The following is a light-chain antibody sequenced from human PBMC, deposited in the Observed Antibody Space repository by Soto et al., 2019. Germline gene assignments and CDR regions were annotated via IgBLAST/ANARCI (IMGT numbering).Light chain of an antibody. V-gene: IGLV7-46*01. CDR1: XXAVTSGHY. Sequence: QTVVTXXXSLTXSPXGTXXLTXXSSXXAVTSGHYPYWFQQKPGQAPRTLIYDTSNKQSWTPARFSGSLLGGKAALTLSGAQPEDEAEYYCLLSYSPNWVFGGGTKLTVL. CDR3: LLSYSPNWV. J-gene: IGLJ3*02. CDR2: DTS.